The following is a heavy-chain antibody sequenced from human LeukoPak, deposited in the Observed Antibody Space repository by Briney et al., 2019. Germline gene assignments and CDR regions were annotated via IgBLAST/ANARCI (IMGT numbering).Heavy chain of an antibody. CDR2: ISYIGST. J-gene: IGHJ3*02. CDR3: ARDLGSDSSGYLNDAFDI. V-gene: IGHV4-59*01. CDR1: GGSISTKY. D-gene: IGHD3-22*01. Sequence: SETLSLTCTVSGGSISTKYWSWIRQPPGKGLEWIGYISYIGSTNHNPSLKSRVTISVDTSKNQLSLKLSSATAADSAVYYCARDLGSDSSGYLNDAFDIWGQGTMVTVSS.